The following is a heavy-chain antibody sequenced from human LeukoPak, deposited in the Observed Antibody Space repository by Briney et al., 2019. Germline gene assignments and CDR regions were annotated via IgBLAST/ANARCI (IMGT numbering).Heavy chain of an antibody. D-gene: IGHD2-15*01. CDR2: IYSGGST. J-gene: IGHJ4*02. CDR3: AKIDKGYCSGGSLICPNGPTNDY. V-gene: IGHV3-53*01. CDR1: GFTVSSNY. Sequence: GGSLRLSCAASGFTVSSNYMSWVRQAPGKGLEWVSVIYSGGSTYYADSVKGRFTISRDNSKNTLYLQMNSLRAEDTAVYYCAKIDKGYCSGGSLICPNGPTNDYWGQGTLVTVSS.